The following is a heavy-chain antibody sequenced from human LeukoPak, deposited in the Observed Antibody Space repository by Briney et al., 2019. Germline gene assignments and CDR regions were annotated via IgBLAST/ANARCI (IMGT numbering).Heavy chain of an antibody. Sequence: GGSLRLSCAASGFTFSSYWMSWVRQAPGKGLEWVANIKQDGSEKYYVDSVKGRFTISRDNAKNSLYLQMNSLRAEDTAVYYCARGRIAAINWFDPWGQGTLVTVSS. D-gene: IGHD6-25*01. CDR2: IKQDGSEK. V-gene: IGHV3-7*01. CDR3: ARGRIAAINWFDP. CDR1: GFTFSSYW. J-gene: IGHJ5*02.